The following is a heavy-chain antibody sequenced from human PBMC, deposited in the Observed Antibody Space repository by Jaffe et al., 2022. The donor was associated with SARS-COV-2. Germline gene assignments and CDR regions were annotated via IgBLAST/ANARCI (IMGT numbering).Heavy chain of an antibody. CDR2: IIPILGIA. CDR3: ARDGDLVVTAIHLGY. J-gene: IGHJ4*02. V-gene: IGHV1-69*08. Sequence: QVQLVQSGAEVKKPGSSVKVSCKASGGTFSSYTISWVRQAPGQGLEWMGRIIPILGIANYAQKFQGRVTITADKSTSTAYMELSSLRSEDTAVYYCARDGDLVVTAIHLGYWGQGTLVTVSS. CDR1: GGTFSSYT. D-gene: IGHD2-21*02.